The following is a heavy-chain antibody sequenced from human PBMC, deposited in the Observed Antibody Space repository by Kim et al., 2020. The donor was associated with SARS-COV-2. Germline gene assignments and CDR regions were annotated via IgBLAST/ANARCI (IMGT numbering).Heavy chain of an antibody. CDR1: GGSISSGGYY. J-gene: IGHJ4*02. D-gene: IGHD3-3*01. CDR3: ARVMRGRITIFGVVGAFDY. CDR2: IYYSGST. Sequence: SETLSLICTVSGGSISSGGYYWSWIRQHPGKGLEWIGYIYYSGSTYYNPSLKSRVTISVDTSKNQFSLKLSSVTAADTAVYYCARVMRGRITIFGVVGAFDYWGQGTLVTVSS. V-gene: IGHV4-31*03.